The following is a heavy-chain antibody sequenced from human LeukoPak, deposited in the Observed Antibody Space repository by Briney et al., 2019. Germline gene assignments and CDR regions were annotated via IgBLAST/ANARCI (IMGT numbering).Heavy chain of an antibody. CDR3: VNLGYSD. Sequence: GGSLRLSCEASGFSFSAAWMTWVRQAPGKGLEWVATIKNDGSDKYYVDPVKGRFTLSRDNAKNSVYLQMNSLRVEDTAVYYCVNLGYSDGGQGTLVTVSS. CDR1: GFSFSAAW. J-gene: IGHJ4*02. D-gene: IGHD5-12*01. CDR2: IKNDGSDK. V-gene: IGHV3-7*01.